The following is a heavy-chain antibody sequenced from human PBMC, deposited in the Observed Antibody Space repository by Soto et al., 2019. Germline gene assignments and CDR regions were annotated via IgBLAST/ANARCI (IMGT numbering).Heavy chain of an antibody. CDR1: GFTFSSYG. J-gene: IGHJ4*02. V-gene: IGHV3-30*03. D-gene: IGHD6-19*01. Sequence: QVQLVESGGGVVQPGRSLRLSCAASGFTFSSYGMHWVRQAPGKGLEWVAVISYDGSNKYYADSVKGRFTISRDNSKNTLYLQMNSLRAEDTAVYYCAIYSSGWYPLHYWGQGTLVTVSS. CDR2: ISYDGSNK. CDR3: AIYSSGWYPLHY.